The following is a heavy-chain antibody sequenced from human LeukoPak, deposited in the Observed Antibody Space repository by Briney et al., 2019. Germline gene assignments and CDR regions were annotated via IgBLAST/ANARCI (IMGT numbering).Heavy chain of an antibody. J-gene: IGHJ5*02. CDR3: PRSFYDSSGSPNWFDP. Sequence: GGSLRLSCAASGFTFSSYGMHWVRQAPGKGLEWVAVVWFDGSSEYYADSVKGRFTISRDNSKNTLYLQMNSLRAEDTALYYCPRSFYDSSGSPNWFDPWGQGTLVTVSS. CDR1: GFTFSSYG. CDR2: VWFDGSSE. D-gene: IGHD3-22*01. V-gene: IGHV3-33*01.